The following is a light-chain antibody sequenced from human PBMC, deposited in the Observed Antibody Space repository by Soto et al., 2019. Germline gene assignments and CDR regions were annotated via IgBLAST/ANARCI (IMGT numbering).Light chain of an antibody. J-gene: IGKJ1*01. CDR2: LGS. CDR3: MQALQIPPWT. V-gene: IGKV2-28*01. Sequence: DLVMTQSPLSLPVTPGEPASISCRSSQSLLHSNGYNYLDWYLQKPGQSPQLLIYLGSNRASGVPDRFSGSGSGTDFTLKISRVEAEDVGVYYCMQALQIPPWTFGQGTKVEIK. CDR1: QSLLHSNGYNY.